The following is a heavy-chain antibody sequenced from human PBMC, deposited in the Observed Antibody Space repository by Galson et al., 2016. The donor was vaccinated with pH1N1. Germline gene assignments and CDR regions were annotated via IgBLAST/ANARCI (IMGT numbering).Heavy chain of an antibody. CDR1: RGSISDKDYS. D-gene: IGHD2-8*01. J-gene: IGHJ3*02. CDR2: ISHTGST. V-gene: IGHV4-30-2*01. CDR3: ARLTGVFETADAFDI. Sequence: TLSLTCTLSRGSISDKDYSWSWIRQPPGKGLEWIGYISHTGSTCFNPSLKSRLTISLGGSRKQFSLKLTSVTAAAPAVYYCARLTGVFETADAFDIWGQGTMVTVTP.